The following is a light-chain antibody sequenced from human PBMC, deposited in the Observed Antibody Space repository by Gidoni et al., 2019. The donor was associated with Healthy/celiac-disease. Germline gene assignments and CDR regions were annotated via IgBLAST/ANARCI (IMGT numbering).Light chain of an antibody. CDR2: DAS. V-gene: IGKV3-11*01. CDR1: QSVSSY. CDR3: QQRSNWLIT. Sequence: EIVLTQSPATLSLSPGERATLSCRASQSVSSYLAWYQQKPGQAPRPLIYDASNRATGIPARFSGSGSGTDFTLTISSLEPEYFAVYYCQQRSNWLITFGQGTRLEIK. J-gene: IGKJ5*01.